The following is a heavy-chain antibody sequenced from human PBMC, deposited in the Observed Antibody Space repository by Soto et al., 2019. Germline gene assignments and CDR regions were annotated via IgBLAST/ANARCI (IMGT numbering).Heavy chain of an antibody. CDR3: SKDLPGYSSSWSRYFDY. V-gene: IGHV3-23*01. CDR2: ISGSGGST. J-gene: IGHJ4*01. Sequence: GGSLRLSCAVSGFTFSSYAMSWVRQAPGKGLEWVSAISGSGGSTYYADSVKGRFTISRDNSKNTLYLQMNSLRAEDTAVYYCSKDLPGYSSSWSRYFDYWGQGTLVTVSS. CDR1: GFTFSSYA. D-gene: IGHD6-13*01.